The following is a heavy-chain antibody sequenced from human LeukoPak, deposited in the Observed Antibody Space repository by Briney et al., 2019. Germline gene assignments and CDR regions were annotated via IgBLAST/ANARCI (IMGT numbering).Heavy chain of an antibody. Sequence: GGSLRLSCAASGFTFSSYAMNWVRQVPGKGLEWVSTISHSGGSTYYADSVKGRFTISRDNSKDTLYLQMNSLRAEDTAVYYCARVSSYGDSHFAYWGQGTLVTVSS. CDR1: GFTFSSYA. CDR3: ARVSSYGDSHFAY. D-gene: IGHD4-17*01. J-gene: IGHJ4*02. CDR2: ISHSGGST. V-gene: IGHV3-23*01.